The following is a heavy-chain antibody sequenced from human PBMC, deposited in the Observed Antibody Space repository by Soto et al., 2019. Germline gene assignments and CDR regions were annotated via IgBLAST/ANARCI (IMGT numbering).Heavy chain of an antibody. V-gene: IGHV3-30*18. CDR2: ISYDGSNK. CDR1: GVPFSSYG. J-gene: IGHJ3*02. Sequence: PGGSLRLSCAASGVPFSSYGMHWVRQAPGKGLQWVAVISYDGSNKHYADSVRGRFSISRDNSKNTLYLQMNGLRAEDTAVYYCAKNKGSSGWYNDAFDIWGQGTMVTVSS. CDR3: AKNKGSSGWYNDAFDI. D-gene: IGHD6-19*01.